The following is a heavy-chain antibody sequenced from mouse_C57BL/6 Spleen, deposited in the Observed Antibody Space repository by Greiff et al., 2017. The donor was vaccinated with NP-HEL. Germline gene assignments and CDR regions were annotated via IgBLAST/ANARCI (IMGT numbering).Heavy chain of an antibody. V-gene: IGHV1-69*01. D-gene: IGHD3-2*02. J-gene: IGHJ1*03. CDR1: GYTFTSYW. Sequence: VQLQQSGAELVMPGASVKLSCKASGYTFTSYWMHWVKQRPGQGLEWIGEIDPSDSYTNYNQKFKGKSTLTVDKSSSTAYMQLSSLTSEDSAVYYCARKVRGMNFYWYFDVWGTGTTVTVSS. CDR3: ARKVRGMNFYWYFDV. CDR2: IDPSDSYT.